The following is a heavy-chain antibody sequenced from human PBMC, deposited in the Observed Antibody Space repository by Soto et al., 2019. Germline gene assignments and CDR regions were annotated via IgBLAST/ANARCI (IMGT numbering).Heavy chain of an antibody. CDR2: ISGSDGNT. CDR1: GFTFSTYA. D-gene: IGHD5-18*01. V-gene: IGHV3-23*01. J-gene: IGHJ4*02. Sequence: GGSLRLSCAASGFTFSTYAMSWVRQAPGKGLEWVSCISGSDGNTYYADSVKGRFTISRDYSKNTLYLQMSSLRAEDTALYYCAKASGYTYGYPLDDWGRGTLVTVSS. CDR3: AKASGYTYGYPLDD.